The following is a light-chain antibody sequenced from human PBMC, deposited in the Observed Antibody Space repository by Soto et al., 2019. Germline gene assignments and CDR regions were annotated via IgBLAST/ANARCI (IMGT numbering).Light chain of an antibody. CDR1: SSDIGRFDY. CDR2: ENN. V-gene: IGLV1-51*01. Sequence: QSVLTQPPSASGSPGQSVTISCTGSSSDIGRFDYVSWYQQLPGTAPKLLIYENNKRPSGIPDRFSGSKSGTSATLGITGLQTGDEADYYCGTWDKSLSAGVFGGGTKLTVL. J-gene: IGLJ3*02. CDR3: GTWDKSLSAGV.